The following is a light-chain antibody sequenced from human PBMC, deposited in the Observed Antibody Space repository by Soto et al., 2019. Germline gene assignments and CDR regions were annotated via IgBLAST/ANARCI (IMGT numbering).Light chain of an antibody. CDR2: AND. Sequence: QLVLTQPPSASGTPGQRVTISGSGSSSNIGSNSVNWYHQLPGMAPKLLLYANDQRPSGVPDRFSGSKSGTSASLAISGLQSEDEAEYYCGACDDILNGVVFGGGTKLTVL. V-gene: IGLV1-44*01. CDR3: GACDDILNGVV. CDR1: SSNIGSNS. J-gene: IGLJ3*02.